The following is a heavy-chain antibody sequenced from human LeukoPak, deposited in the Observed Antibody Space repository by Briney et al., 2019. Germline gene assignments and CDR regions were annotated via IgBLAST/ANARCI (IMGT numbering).Heavy chain of an antibody. CDR3: ASWGFDDILTGNSLFDP. Sequence: GASVKVSCKASGGTFSSYAISWVRQAPGQGLEWMGRVIPILGIANYAQKFQGRVTITADKSTSTAYMELSSLRSEDTAVYYCASWGFDDILTGNSLFDPWGQGTLVTVSS. CDR2: VIPILGIA. D-gene: IGHD3-9*01. J-gene: IGHJ5*02. V-gene: IGHV1-69*04. CDR1: GGTFSSYA.